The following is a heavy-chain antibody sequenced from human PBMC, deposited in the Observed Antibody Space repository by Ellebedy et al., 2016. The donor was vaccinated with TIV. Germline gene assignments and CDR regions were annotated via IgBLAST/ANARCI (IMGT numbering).Heavy chain of an antibody. CDR2: INNGGRTT. CDR3: AKDRTPGDGYWVFDF. D-gene: IGHD5-18*01. V-gene: IGHV3-23*01. J-gene: IGHJ4*02. CDR1: GFTFSGYA. Sequence: PGGSLRLSCVASGFTFSGYAMSWVRQAPGKGLEWVSGINNGGRTTSYADSVKGRFTISRDNSKSTLDLQMSSLRAEDTAVYYCAKDRTPGDGYWVFDFWGQGTLVTVST.